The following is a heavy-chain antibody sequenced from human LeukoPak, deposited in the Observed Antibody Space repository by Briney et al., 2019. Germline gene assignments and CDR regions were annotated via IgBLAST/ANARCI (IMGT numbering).Heavy chain of an antibody. CDR3: SRDAASTVTGSFDY. D-gene: IGHD4-17*01. CDR1: GFTFGDYA. J-gene: IGHJ4*02. Sequence: GGSLRLSYTASGFTFGDYAMRWFRQAPGKGLEWVGFIRSKAYGGTTEYAASVKGRFTISRDDSKNIAYLQMNSLKTEDTAVYYCSRDAASTVTGSFDYWGQGTQVSVSS. V-gene: IGHV3-49*03. CDR2: IRSKAYGGTT.